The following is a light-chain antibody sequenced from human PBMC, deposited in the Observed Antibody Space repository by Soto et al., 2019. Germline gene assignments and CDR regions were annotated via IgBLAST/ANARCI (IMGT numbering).Light chain of an antibody. J-gene: IGKJ5*01. Sequence: DIVMTQSPDSLAVPLGERATINCKSSQNNKNYLAWYQQKAGQPPKLIIDWASNRASGVPDRFSGSGSGTDFTPTISRLEPEDFAVYYCQKYNNWPPITFGQGTRLEIK. CDR3: QKYNNWPPIT. V-gene: IGKV4-1*01. CDR2: WAS. CDR1: QNNKNY.